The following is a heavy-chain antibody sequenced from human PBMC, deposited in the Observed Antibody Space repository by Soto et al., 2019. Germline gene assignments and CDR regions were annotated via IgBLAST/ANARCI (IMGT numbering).Heavy chain of an antibody. V-gene: IGHV4-31*03. J-gene: IGHJ3*01. CDR3: ASIPPSPAHNRDNFDV. CDR1: GGSVSSGRYY. CDR2: IHHSGTT. D-gene: IGHD1-1*01. Sequence: QVQLQESGPGLLKPSETLSLTCSVSGGSVSSGRYYWSWVRQHPGKGLEWIGYIHHSGTTDYNPSLNSRALISMDSLQNHFSLTLGSVTAADTAVYSRASIPPSPAHNRDNFDVWGQGTVVTVSS.